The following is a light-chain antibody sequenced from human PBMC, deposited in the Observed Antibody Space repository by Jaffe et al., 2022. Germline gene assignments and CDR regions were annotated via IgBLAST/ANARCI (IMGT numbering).Light chain of an antibody. J-gene: IGKJ4*01. CDR1: QSLLHSDGKTY. CDR2: EVY. Sequence: DIVMTQTPLSLSVTPGQPASISCKSSQSLLHSDGKTYLYWYLQKPGQSPQLLIYEVYKRFSGVPDRFSGSGSGTDFTLKISRVEAEDVGVYYCMQSIQFAGLTFGGGTKVEI. CDR3: MQSIQFAGLT. V-gene: IGKV2D-29*02.